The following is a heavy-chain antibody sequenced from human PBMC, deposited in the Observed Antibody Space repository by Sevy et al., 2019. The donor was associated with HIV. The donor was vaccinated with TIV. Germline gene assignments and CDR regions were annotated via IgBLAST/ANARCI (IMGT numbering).Heavy chain of an antibody. CDR2: MNPNIGST. V-gene: IGHV1-8*01. CDR3: ARGIQAGVDY. J-gene: IGHJ4*02. D-gene: IGHD3-10*01. CDR1: GYTFNLLD. Sequence: ASVKVSCKASGYTFNLLDINWVRQAPGQGPEWMGWMNPNIGSTGYAQKFQGRVTMTRDTSISTAYMELSSLTSEDTAVYYCARGIQAGVDYWGQGTLVIVSS.